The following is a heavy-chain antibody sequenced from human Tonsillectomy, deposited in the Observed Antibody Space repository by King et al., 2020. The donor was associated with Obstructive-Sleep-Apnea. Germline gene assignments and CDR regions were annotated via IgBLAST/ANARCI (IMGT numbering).Heavy chain of an antibody. D-gene: IGHD2-15*01. J-gene: IGHJ6*02. CDR3: ARTMDIVVVVAALGNYYYYGMDV. CDR2: ISSSSSTI. V-gene: IGHV3-48*04. Sequence: VQLVESGGGLVQPGGSLRLSCAASGFTFSSYSMNWVRQAPGKGLEWVSYISSSSSTIYYADSVKGRFTISRDNAKNSLYLQMNSLRAEDTAVYYCARTMDIVVVVAALGNYYYYGMDVWGQGTTVTVSS. CDR1: GFTFSSYS.